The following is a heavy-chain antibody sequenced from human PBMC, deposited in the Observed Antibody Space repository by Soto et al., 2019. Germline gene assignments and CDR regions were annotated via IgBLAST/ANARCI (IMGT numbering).Heavy chain of an antibody. D-gene: IGHD3-22*01. CDR3: AREDDSSGYLDY. CDR2: IYHSGST. CDR1: GGSLRRGGYS. J-gene: IGHJ4*02. V-gene: IGHV4-30-2*01. Sequence: SLCRTVAVAGGSLRRGGYSWSWIRQPPGKGLEWIGYIYHSGSTYYNPSLKSRVTISVDRSKNQFSLKLSSVTAADTAVYYCAREDDSSGYLDYWGQGTLVTVSS.